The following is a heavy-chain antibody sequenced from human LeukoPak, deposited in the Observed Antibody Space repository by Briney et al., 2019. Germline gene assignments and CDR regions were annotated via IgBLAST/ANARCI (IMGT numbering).Heavy chain of an antibody. D-gene: IGHD5-12*01. CDR1: GFTVSSNY. CDR2: IYSGGST. V-gene: IGHV3-66*01. J-gene: IGHJ6*02. Sequence: GGSLRLSCAASGFTVSSNYMSWVRQAPGKGLEWVSVIYSGGSTYYADSVKGRFTISRDNSKNTLYLQMNSLRAEDTAVYYCARDSPDSGYETYYYYGMDVWGQGTAVTVSS. CDR3: ARDSPDSGYETYYYYGMDV.